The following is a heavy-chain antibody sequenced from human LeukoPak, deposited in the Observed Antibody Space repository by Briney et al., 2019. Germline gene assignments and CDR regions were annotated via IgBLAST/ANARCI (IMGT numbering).Heavy chain of an antibody. J-gene: IGHJ4*02. CDR1: GFTFSSYS. Sequence: GGSLRLSCAASGFTFSSYSMNWVRQAPGKGLEWVSSISSSSSYIYYADSVKGRFTISRDNAKNTLYLQMNSLRAEDTAVYYCARDPTVAGPYFDYWGQGTLVTVSS. CDR3: ARDPTVAGPYFDY. V-gene: IGHV3-21*01. D-gene: IGHD6-19*01. CDR2: ISSSSSYI.